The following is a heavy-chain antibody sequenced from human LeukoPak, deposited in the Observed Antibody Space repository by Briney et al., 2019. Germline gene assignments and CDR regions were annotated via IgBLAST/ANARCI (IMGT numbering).Heavy chain of an antibody. D-gene: IGHD4-11*01. J-gene: IGHJ6*03. V-gene: IGHV4-4*07. CDR1: DGSISGYY. Sequence: SETLSLTCTLPDGSISGYYWSWIRQPAGKGLEWIGRIDTSGSTNYNPSLKSRVTMSVDTSKNQFSLKLTSVTAADTAVYFCARDRRSATVNNYYYYYMDVWGKETTVTVSS. CDR2: IDTSGST. CDR3: ARDRRSATVNNYYYYYMDV.